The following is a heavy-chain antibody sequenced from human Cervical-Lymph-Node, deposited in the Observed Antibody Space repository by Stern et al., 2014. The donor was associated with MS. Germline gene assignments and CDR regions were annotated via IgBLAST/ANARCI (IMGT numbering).Heavy chain of an antibody. CDR3: ARNGGNYAFDY. D-gene: IGHD4-23*01. V-gene: IGHV4-4*02. CDR2: IYHSGST. Sequence: QVQLQESGPGLVKPSGTLSLTCAVSGGSISSGYWWSWVRQPPGQGLEWIGEIYHSGSTNYNPSLKSRVTISVDTSKNHFSLKMNSVNAADTAVYYCARNGGNYAFDYWGQGTLVAVSS. CDR1: GGSISSGYW. J-gene: IGHJ4*02.